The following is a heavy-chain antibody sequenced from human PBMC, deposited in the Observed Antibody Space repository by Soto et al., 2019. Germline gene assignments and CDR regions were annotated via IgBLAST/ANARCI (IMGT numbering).Heavy chain of an antibody. CDR1: GFTFSDYY. CDR2: ISSSGSTI. CDR3: ARCGSEVVVGATLDYYYYGMDV. J-gene: IGHJ6*02. V-gene: IGHV3-11*01. Sequence: GGSLRLSCAASGFTFSDYYMSWIRQAPGKGLEWVSYISSSGSTIYYADSVKGRFTISRDNAKNSLYLQMNSLRAEDTAVYYCARCGSEVVVGATLDYYYYGMDVWGQGTTVTVSS. D-gene: IGHD2-15*01.